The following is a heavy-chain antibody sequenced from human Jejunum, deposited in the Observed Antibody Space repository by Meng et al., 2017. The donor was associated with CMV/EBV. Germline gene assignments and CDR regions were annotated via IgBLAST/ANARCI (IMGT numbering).Heavy chain of an antibody. CDR2: ISNNYI. CDR3: VRSRWGIVGGVIGGRAYFDH. J-gene: IGHJ4*02. V-gene: IGHV3-21*06. D-gene: IGHD3-10*01. Sequence: MNGDRQARRKARGWVSSISNNYIFDAASVKGRFTTARDNAKNEVYLQMNSLRVEDTAVYYCVRSRWGIVGGVIGGRAYFDHWGQGTLVTVSS.